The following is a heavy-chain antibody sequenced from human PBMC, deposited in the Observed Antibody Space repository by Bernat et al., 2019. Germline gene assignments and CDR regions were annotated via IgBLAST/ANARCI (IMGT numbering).Heavy chain of an antibody. V-gene: IGHV4-39*01. Sequence: QLQLQESGPGLVKPSETLSLICIVSGGSISSGRYNWGWIRQPPGKGLEWIASIYYSGTTYYNPSLKSRVTIHVDTSKNRFSLKLSSVTAADTAVYYCARQDGSGSFSENFFDSWGQGTLVTVSA. D-gene: IGHD3-10*01. CDR3: ARQDGSGSFSENFFDS. J-gene: IGHJ4*02. CDR2: IYYSGTT. CDR1: GGSISSGRYN.